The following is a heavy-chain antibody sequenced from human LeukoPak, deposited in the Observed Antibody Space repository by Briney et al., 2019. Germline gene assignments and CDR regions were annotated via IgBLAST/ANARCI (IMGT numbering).Heavy chain of an antibody. V-gene: IGHV4-39*07. CDR3: APEHDCSSTSCYWFDP. CDR2: IYYSGST. D-gene: IGHD2-2*01. CDR1: GGSISSSSYY. Sequence: SETLSLTCTVSGGSISSSSYYWGWIRQPPGKGLEWIGSIYYSGSTYYNPSLKSRVTISVDTSKNQFFLKLSSVTAADTAVYYCAPEHDCSSTSCYWFDPWGQGTLVTVSS. J-gene: IGHJ5*02.